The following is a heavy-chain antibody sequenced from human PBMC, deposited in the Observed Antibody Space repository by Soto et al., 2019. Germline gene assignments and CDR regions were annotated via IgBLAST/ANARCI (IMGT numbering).Heavy chain of an antibody. V-gene: IGHV4-31*03. D-gene: IGHD4-17*01. CDR3: ARDRYGVPRGDYFDS. CDR1: GGCISSGAHY. J-gene: IGHJ4*02. Sequence: SETLSLTCTVSGGCISSGAHYWSWIRQLPGKGLEWIGNIYYSGSNYYNPSLKSRVTISVDTSNNQFSLNLSSVTAADTAIYYCARDRYGVPRGDYFDSWGQGILVTVSS. CDR2: IYYSGSN.